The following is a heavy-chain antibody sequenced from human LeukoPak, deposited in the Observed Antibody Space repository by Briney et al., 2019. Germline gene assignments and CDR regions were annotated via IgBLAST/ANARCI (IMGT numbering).Heavy chain of an antibody. CDR3: ARGPYGSGSYY. D-gene: IGHD3-10*01. CDR1: GGSISSGDYY. CDR2: IYYSGTT. V-gene: IGHV4-30-4*01. J-gene: IGHJ4*02. Sequence: SSETLSLTCTVSGGSISSGDYYWSWIRQPPGKGLEWIGYIYYSGTTYYNPSLKSRVTISVDTSKNQFSLKLTSVTAADTAVYFCARGPYGSGSYYWGQGTLVTVSA.